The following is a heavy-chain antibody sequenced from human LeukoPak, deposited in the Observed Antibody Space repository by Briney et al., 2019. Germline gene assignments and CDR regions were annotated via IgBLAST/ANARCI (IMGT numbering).Heavy chain of an antibody. J-gene: IGHJ6*02. CDR1: GFTFSNYA. Sequence: GGSLRLSCAASGFTFSNYAMNWVRQAPGRGLEWVSGINPSGGSTYYADSVKGRFTISRDNAKNSLYLQMNTLRAEDTAVYYCARGGGGMDVWGQGTTVTVSS. V-gene: IGHV3-23*01. CDR2: INPSGGST. CDR3: ARGGGGMDV. D-gene: IGHD1-26*01.